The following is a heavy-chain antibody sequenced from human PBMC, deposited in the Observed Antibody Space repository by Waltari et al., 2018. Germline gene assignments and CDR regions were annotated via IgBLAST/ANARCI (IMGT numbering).Heavy chain of an antibody. D-gene: IGHD5-18*01. CDR3: ARHRSRGYSYAQRAFDI. V-gene: IGHV4-34*01. Sequence: QVQLQQWGAGLLKPSETLSLTCAVYGGSFSGYYWSWIRQPPGRGWGGMGEIKNSGSTNENPPLKSGVTRSVDTSKNQFSLKLSSVTAADTAVYYCARHRSRGYSYAQRAFDIWGQGTMVTVSS. CDR2: IKNSGST. J-gene: IGHJ3*02. CDR1: GGSFSGYY.